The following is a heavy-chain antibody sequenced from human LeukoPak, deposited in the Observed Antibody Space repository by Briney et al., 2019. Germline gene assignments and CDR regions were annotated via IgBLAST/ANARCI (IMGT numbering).Heavy chain of an antibody. CDR3: ARAYYYYDSSGYNERYNFDY. J-gene: IGHJ4*02. D-gene: IGHD3-22*01. CDR1: GFTVSSNY. V-gene: IGHV3-66*01. CDR2: IYSGGST. Sequence: GGSLRLSRAASGFTVSSNYMSWVRQAPGKGLEWVSVIYSGGSTYYAESVRGRFTISRDNSKNTLYLQMNSLRAEDTAVYYCARAYYYYDSSGYNERYNFDYWGQGTLVTVSS.